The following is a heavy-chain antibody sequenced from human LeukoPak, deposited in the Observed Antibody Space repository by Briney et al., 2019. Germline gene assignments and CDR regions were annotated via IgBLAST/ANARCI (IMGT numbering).Heavy chain of an antibody. CDR1: GGSISSGGYY. CDR3: ARDSAEHGSGSFDY. V-gene: IGHV4-30-2*01. Sequence: SQTLSLTCTVSGGSISSGGYYRSWIRQPPGKGLEWIGYIYHSGSTNYNPSLKGRVTMSVDTSKNQFSLKLSSVTAADTAVYYCARDSAEHGSGSFDYWGQGTLVTVSS. CDR2: IYHSGST. D-gene: IGHD3-10*01. J-gene: IGHJ4*02.